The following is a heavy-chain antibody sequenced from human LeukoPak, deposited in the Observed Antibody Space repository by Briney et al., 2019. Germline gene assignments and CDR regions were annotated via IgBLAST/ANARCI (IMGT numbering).Heavy chain of an antibody. J-gene: IGHJ6*03. CDR2: INHSGST. Sequence: SETLSLTCAAYGGSFSGYYWSWIRQPPGKGLEWIGEINHSGSTNYNPSLKSRVTISVDTSKNQFSLKLSSVTAADTAVYYCARGDIVIVPAARKGYYYMDVWGKGTTVTVSS. CDR3: ARGDIVIVPAARKGYYYMDV. V-gene: IGHV4-34*01. CDR1: GGSFSGYY. D-gene: IGHD2-2*01.